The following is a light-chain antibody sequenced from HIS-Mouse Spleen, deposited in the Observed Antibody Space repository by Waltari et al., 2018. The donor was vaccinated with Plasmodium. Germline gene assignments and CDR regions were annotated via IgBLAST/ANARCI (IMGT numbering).Light chain of an antibody. J-gene: IGLJ1*01. Sequence: QSALTQPPSASGSPGQSVTIFCTGTSSDARGYNYVPCYQQPPGKAPKLMIYEVSKRPSGVPDRFSGSKSGNTASLTVSGLQAEDEADYYCSSYAGSNNYVFGTGTKVTVL. V-gene: IGLV2-8*01. CDR3: SSYAGSNNYV. CDR1: SSDARGYNY. CDR2: EVS.